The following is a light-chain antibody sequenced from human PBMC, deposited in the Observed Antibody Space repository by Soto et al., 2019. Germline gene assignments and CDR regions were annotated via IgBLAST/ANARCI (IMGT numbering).Light chain of an antibody. J-gene: IGLJ3*02. CDR2: EVI. Sequence: QSALTQPASVSGSPGQSITISCTAIRSDITTYNYVSWYQHHPGKAPKLIIYEVINRPSGVSNRFSGSKSGNTASLTISGLQAEDEADYYCSSYPSTRWVFGGGTKLTVL. V-gene: IGLV2-14*01. CDR3: SSYPSTRWV. CDR1: RSDITTYNY.